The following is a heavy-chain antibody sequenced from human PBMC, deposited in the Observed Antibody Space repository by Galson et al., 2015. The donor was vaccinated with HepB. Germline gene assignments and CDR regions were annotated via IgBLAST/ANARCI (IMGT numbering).Heavy chain of an antibody. D-gene: IGHD3-22*01. CDR3: ARCHDYDSSGYYNY. CDR2: INWNGGST. CDR1: GFTFDDYG. J-gene: IGHJ4*02. Sequence: SLRLSCAASGFTFDDYGMSWVRQAPGKGLEWVSGINWNGGSTGYADSVKGRFTISRDNAKNSLYLQMNSLRAEDTALYYCARCHDYDSSGYYNYWGQGTLVTVSS. V-gene: IGHV3-20*04.